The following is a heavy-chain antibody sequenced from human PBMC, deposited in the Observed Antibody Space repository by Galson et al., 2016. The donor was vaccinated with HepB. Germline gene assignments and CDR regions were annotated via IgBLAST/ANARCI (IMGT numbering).Heavy chain of an antibody. V-gene: IGHV3-15*01. Sequence: SLRLSCAVSGITLNKAWMSWVRQAPGKGLEWVGRIKSKTDGGTTEYAAPVKGRFTISRDDSKDTLFLQMNTLKNEDTAVYYCATEGEYYDTSGFYYGSLLDYWGQGALVTVSS. CDR1: GITLNKAW. CDR3: ATEGEYYDTSGFYYGSLLDY. D-gene: IGHD3-22*01. J-gene: IGHJ4*02. CDR2: IKSKTDGGTT.